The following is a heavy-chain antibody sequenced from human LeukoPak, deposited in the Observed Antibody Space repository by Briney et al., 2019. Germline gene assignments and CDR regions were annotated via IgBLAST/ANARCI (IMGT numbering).Heavy chain of an antibody. CDR3: ARASPLVAVAGSFVY. Sequence: RGSLRLSCAASGFTFSTYWMSWVRQAPGKGLEWVANIKQDGSEKNYVDSVKGRFTISRDNAKNSLYLQMNSLRAEDTAVYYCARASPLVAVAGSFVYWGQGTLVTVSS. CDR1: GFTFSTYW. J-gene: IGHJ4*02. D-gene: IGHD6-19*01. V-gene: IGHV3-7*01. CDR2: IKQDGSEK.